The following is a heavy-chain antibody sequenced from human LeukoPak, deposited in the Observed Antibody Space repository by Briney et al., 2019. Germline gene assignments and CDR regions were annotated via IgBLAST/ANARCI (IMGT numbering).Heavy chain of an antibody. J-gene: IGHJ4*02. CDR2: ISAYNGNT. CDR1: GYTFTCYG. V-gene: IGHV1-18*01. Sequence: ASVKVSCKASGYTFTCYGISWVRQAPGQGLEWMGWISAYNGNTNYAQKLQGRVTMTTDTSTSTAYMELRSLRSDDTAVYYCARARARGGRGDTAVDYWGQGTLVTVSS. D-gene: IGHD5-18*01. CDR3: ARARARGGRGDTAVDY.